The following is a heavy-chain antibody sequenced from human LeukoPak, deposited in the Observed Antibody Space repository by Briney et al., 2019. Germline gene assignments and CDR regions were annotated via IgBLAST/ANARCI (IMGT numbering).Heavy chain of an antibody. Sequence: PGGSLRLSCAASGFTFSSYAMHWVRQAPGKGLEWLAVISYDGSNKYYADSVKGRFTISRDNSKNTLYLQMNSLRAEDTAVYYCAREVVVVPAAMGVGAFDIWGQGTMVTVSS. J-gene: IGHJ3*02. CDR1: GFTFSSYA. V-gene: IGHV3-30*04. D-gene: IGHD2-2*01. CDR2: ISYDGSNK. CDR3: AREVVVVPAAMGVGAFDI.